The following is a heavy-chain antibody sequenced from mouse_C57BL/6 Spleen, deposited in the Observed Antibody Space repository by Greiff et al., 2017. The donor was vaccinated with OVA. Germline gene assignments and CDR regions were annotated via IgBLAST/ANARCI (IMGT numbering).Heavy chain of an antibody. CDR2: ISSGSSTI. D-gene: IGHD1-1*01. CDR3: AGGYYYGSSGEYFDV. V-gene: IGHV5-17*01. J-gene: IGHJ1*03. Sequence: DVMLVESGGGLVKPGGSLKLSCAASGFTFSDYGMHWVRQAPEKGLEWVAYISSGSSTIYYADTVKGRFTISRDNAKNTLFLQMTSLRSEDTAMYYCAGGYYYGSSGEYFDVWGTGTTVTVSS. CDR1: GFTFSDYG.